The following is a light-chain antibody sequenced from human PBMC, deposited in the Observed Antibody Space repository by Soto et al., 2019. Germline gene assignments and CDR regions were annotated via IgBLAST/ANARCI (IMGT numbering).Light chain of an antibody. CDR3: SSYTSSSTLEVV. J-gene: IGLJ2*01. Sequence: QSVLTQPASVSGSPGQSITISCTGTGSDVGGYNYVSWYQQHPGKAPKLMIYDVSNRPSGVSNRFSGSKSGNTASLTISGLQAEDEADYYCSSYTSSSTLEVVFGGGTKLTVL. CDR2: DVS. CDR1: GSDVGGYNY. V-gene: IGLV2-14*01.